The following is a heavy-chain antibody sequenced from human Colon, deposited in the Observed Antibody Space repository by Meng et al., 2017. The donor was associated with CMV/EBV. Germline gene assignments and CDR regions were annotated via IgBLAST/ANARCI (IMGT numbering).Heavy chain of an antibody. CDR2: ISYDVGYK. V-gene: IGHV3-30-3*01. J-gene: IGHJ4*02. D-gene: IGHD6-13*01. Sequence: GGSLRLSCAASGFMFSSYNMHWVRQAPGKGLEWVAVISYDVGYKYYADSVKGRFTISRDNSKNTLYVELDSLRPEDTAVYYCARDRSMTAAAGRGYFDYWGQGTLVTVSS. CDR1: GFMFSSYN. CDR3: ARDRSMTAAAGRGYFDY.